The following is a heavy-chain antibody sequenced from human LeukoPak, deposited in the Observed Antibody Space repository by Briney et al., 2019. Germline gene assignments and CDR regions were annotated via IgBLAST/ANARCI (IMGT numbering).Heavy chain of an antibody. D-gene: IGHD6-13*01. J-gene: IGHJ6*03. Sequence: SETLSLTCTVSGGSISSGGYYWSWIRQHPGKGLEWIGYIYYSGSTYYNPSLKSRVTISVDTSKNQFSLKLSSVTAADTAVYYCARVRQGYSSSWYFRGYMDVWGKGTTVTVSS. CDR3: ARVRQGYSSSWYFRGYMDV. CDR2: IYYSGST. CDR1: GGSISSGGYY. V-gene: IGHV4-31*03.